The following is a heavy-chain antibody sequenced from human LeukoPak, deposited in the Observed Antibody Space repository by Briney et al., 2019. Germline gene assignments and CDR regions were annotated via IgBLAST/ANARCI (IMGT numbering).Heavy chain of an antibody. J-gene: IGHJ4*01. CDR3: ARIYCNSTRCFDY. Sequence: PGGSLRLSCAASGISFSSHGMHWVRQAPGKGLEWVAVIWYDGSNIYYADSVKGRFTISRDNSKNTLYLQMNSLRAEDTALYYCARIYCNSTRCFDYWGHGTLVTVSS. V-gene: IGHV3-33*01. CDR1: GISFSSHG. D-gene: IGHD2-2*01. CDR2: IWYDGSNI.